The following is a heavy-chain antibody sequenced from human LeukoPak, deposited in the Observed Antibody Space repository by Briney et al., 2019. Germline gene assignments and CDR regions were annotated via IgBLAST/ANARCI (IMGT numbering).Heavy chain of an antibody. CDR3: ARGRITMVRGAPHYYYYGMDV. V-gene: IGHV4-34*01. Sequence: SETLSLTCAVYGGSLSGYYWSWIRQPPGKGLEWIGEINHSGSTNYNPSLKSRVTISVDTSKNQFSLKLSSVTAADTAVYYCARGRITMVRGAPHYYYYGMDVWGQGTTVTVSS. D-gene: IGHD3-10*01. CDR1: GGSLSGYY. J-gene: IGHJ6*02. CDR2: INHSGST.